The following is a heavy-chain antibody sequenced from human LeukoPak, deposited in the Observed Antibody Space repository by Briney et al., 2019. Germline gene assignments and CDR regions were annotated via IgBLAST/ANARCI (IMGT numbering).Heavy chain of an antibody. J-gene: IGHJ4*02. Sequence: SETLSLTCAVYGGSFSGYYWSWIRQPPGKGLEWIGEINHSGSTNYNPSLKSRVTISVDTSKNQFSLKLSSVTAADTAVYYCARGRNYYDSSGYYWVDYWGQGTLVTVSS. V-gene: IGHV4-34*01. CDR3: ARGRNYYDSSGYYWVDY. CDR1: GGSFSGYY. CDR2: INHSGST. D-gene: IGHD3-22*01.